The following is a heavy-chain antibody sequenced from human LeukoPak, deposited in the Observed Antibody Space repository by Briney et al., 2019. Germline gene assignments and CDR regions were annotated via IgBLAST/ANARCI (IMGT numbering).Heavy chain of an antibody. D-gene: IGHD3-10*01. CDR2: IYYSGCT. Sequence: SETLSLTCTVSGGSISSGDYYWSWIRQPPGKGLEWIGYIYYSGCTYYNPSLKSRVTISVDTSKNQFSLKLSSVTAADTAVYYCARDVWGSGSFDYWGQGTLVTVSS. V-gene: IGHV4-30-4*01. CDR3: ARDVWGSGSFDY. CDR1: GGSISSGDYY. J-gene: IGHJ4*02.